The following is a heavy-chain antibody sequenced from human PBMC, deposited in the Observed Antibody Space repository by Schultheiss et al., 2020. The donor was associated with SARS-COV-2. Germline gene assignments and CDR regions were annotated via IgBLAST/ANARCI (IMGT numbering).Heavy chain of an antibody. CDR2: ISSSSSTI. V-gene: IGHV3-48*01. CDR3: ARHRGTGTNWFDP. Sequence: GGSLRLSCAASGFTFSSYWMSWVRQAPGKGLEWVSYISSSSSTIYYADSVKGRFTISRDNSKNTLYLQMNSLRAEDTAVYYCARHRGTGTNWFDPWGQGTLVTVSS. CDR1: GFTFSSYW. D-gene: IGHD1-7*01. J-gene: IGHJ5*02.